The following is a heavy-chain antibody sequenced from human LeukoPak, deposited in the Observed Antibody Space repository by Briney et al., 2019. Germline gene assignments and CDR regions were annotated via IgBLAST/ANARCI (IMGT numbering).Heavy chain of an antibody. CDR2: ISGSGGST. V-gene: IGHV3-23*01. Sequence: GGSLRLSCAASGFTFSSYATSWVRQAPGKGLEWVSAISGSGGSTYYADSVKGRFTISRDNSKNTLYLQMNSLRAEDTAVYYCAKPHYYGSGSYYKGSGYYFDYWGQGTLVTVSS. CDR3: AKPHYYGSGSYYKGSGYYFDY. CDR1: GFTFSSYA. J-gene: IGHJ4*02. D-gene: IGHD3-10*01.